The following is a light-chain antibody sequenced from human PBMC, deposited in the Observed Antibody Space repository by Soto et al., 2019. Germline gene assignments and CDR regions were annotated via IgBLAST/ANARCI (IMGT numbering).Light chain of an antibody. Sequence: EIVLTQSPGTLSLSPGERATLSCRASQTVTNNYLAWYQQRPGQAPRLLIYGVSTRATGIPDRFGGSGSGKDFTLTISRLEPEDFAVYFCQQYGSSPLFTFGPGTKVDI. CDR1: QTVTNNY. CDR3: QQYGSSPLFT. V-gene: IGKV3-20*01. CDR2: GVS. J-gene: IGKJ3*01.